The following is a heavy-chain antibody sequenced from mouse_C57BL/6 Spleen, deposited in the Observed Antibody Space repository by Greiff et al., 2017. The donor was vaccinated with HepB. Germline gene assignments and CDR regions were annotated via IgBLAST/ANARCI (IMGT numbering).Heavy chain of an antibody. CDR1: GYAFSSSW. Sequence: VQLQESGPELVKPGASVKISCKASGYAFSSSWMNWVKQRPGKGLEWIGRIYPGDGDTNYNGKFKGKATLTADKSSSTAYMQLSSLTSEDSAVYVCARNWVGGAMDYWGQGTSVTVSS. CDR3: ARNWVGGAMDY. J-gene: IGHJ4*01. V-gene: IGHV1-82*01. CDR2: IYPGDGDT. D-gene: IGHD4-1*01.